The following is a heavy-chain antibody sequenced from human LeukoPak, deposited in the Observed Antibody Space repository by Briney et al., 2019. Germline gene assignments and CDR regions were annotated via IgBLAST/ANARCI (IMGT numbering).Heavy chain of an antibody. V-gene: IGHV1-46*01. CDR3: ARDRVERQWLVIAFYYYYGMDV. Sequence: ASVKVSCKAAGYTFTSYYMHWVRQAPGQGLEWMGIINPSGGSTSYAQKFQGRVTMTRDTSTSTVYMELSSLRSEGTAVYYCARDRVERQWLVIAFYYYYGMDVWGQGTTVTVSS. CDR2: INPSGGST. CDR1: GYTFTSYY. D-gene: IGHD6-19*01. J-gene: IGHJ6*02.